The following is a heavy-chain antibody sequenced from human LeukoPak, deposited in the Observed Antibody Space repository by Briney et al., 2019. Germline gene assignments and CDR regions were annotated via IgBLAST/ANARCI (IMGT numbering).Heavy chain of an antibody. Sequence: GGSLRLSCAASGFTFSSYSMNWVRQAPGKGLEWVSSISSSSSYIYYADSVKGRFTISRDNAKNSLYLQTNSLRAEDTAVYYCARVHLPNYDILTGYSPGPFDYWGQGTLVTVSS. CDR3: ARVHLPNYDILTGYSPGPFDY. V-gene: IGHV3-21*01. CDR2: ISSSSSYI. CDR1: GFTFSSYS. J-gene: IGHJ4*02. D-gene: IGHD3-9*01.